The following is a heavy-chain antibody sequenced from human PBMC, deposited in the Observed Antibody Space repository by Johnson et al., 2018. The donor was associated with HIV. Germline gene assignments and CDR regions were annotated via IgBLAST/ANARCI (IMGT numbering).Heavy chain of an antibody. CDR1: GFTFDDYA. J-gene: IGHJ3*02. CDR2: INWSSGSI. D-gene: IGHD4-23*01. V-gene: IGHV3-9*01. CDR3: ARERGYFGNPAFDI. Sequence: VQLVESGGGLVQPGRSLRLSCVVSGFTFDDYAMHWVRQVPGEGLEWVSGINWSSGSIGYADSVKGRFTISRDNAKNSLYLQMNSLRAEDTAMYYCARERGYFGNPAFDIWGQGTMVTVSS.